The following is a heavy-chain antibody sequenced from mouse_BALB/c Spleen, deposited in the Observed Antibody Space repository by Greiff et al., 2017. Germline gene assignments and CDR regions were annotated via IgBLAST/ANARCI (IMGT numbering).Heavy chain of an antibody. CDR3: ARDMGGNYVFDY. D-gene: IGHD2-1*01. V-gene: IGHV7-3*02. J-gene: IGHJ2*01. CDR1: GFTFTDYY. Sequence: EVQVVESGGGLVQPGGSLRLSCATSGFTFTDYYMSWVRQPPGKALEWLGFIRNKANGYTTEYSASVKGRFTISRDNSQSILYLQMNTLRAEDSATYYCARDMGGNYVFDYWAKAPLSQSPQ. CDR2: IRNKANGYTT.